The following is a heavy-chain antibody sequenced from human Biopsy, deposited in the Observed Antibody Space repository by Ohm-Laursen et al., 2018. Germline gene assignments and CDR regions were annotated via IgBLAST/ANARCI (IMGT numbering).Heavy chain of an antibody. CDR2: IHNSGST. J-gene: IGHJ3*02. D-gene: IGHD1-26*01. CDR3: ARDEGLLRAFDI. V-gene: IGHV4-59*01. CDR1: GDSLSSYF. Sequence: GTLSLTCTVSGDSLSSYFWSWIRQPPGKGLEWIGFIHNSGSTDHNPSLKSRVTVSMDVSNNDFSLKLTSVTAADTAMYYCARDEGLLRAFDIWGQGTLGTVSS.